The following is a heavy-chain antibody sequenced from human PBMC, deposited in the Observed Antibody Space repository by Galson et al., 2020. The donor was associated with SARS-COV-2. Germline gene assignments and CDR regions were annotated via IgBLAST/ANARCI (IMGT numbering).Heavy chain of an antibody. CDR1: TNTFTSYY. CDR3: ARGWTTETQYEFWSGYVDAVYGLDV. J-gene: IGHJ6*02. D-gene: IGHD3-3*01. Sequence: ASVKVSCKVSTNTFTSYYIHWVRQAPGQGPEWMGCINPRSGGTKSADKFQGRTSITRDTSLKTVYMELSGVTSDDTAVYYCARGWTTETQYEFWSGYVDAVYGLDVWGQGTTVIVSS. V-gene: IGHV1-2*02. CDR2: INPRSGGT.